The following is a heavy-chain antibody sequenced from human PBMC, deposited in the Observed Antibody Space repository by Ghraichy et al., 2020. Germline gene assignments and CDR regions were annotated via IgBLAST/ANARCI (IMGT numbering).Heavy chain of an antibody. CDR3: ARSGGDYAAFDY. Sequence: SETLSLTCTVSGGSISSYYWSWIRQPPGKGLEWIGYIYYSGSTSYNPSLKSRVTISGDTSKNQFSLRLSSVTAADTAVYYCARSGGDYAAFDYWGQGTLVTVSS. J-gene: IGHJ4*02. D-gene: IGHD4-17*01. V-gene: IGHV4-59*08. CDR1: GGSISSYY. CDR2: IYYSGST.